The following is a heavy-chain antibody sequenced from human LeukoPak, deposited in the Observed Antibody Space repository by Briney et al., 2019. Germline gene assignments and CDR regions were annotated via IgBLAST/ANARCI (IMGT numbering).Heavy chain of an antibody. J-gene: IGHJ4*02. CDR1: GFTFSSYG. Sequence: GGSLRLSCAASGFTFSSYGMHWVRQAPGKGLEWVAVIWYDGSNKYYADSVKGRFTISRDNSKNTLYLQMNSLRAADTAVYYCARMGQWLAFFDYWGQGTLVTVSS. D-gene: IGHD6-19*01. V-gene: IGHV3-33*01. CDR2: IWYDGSNK. CDR3: ARMGQWLAFFDY.